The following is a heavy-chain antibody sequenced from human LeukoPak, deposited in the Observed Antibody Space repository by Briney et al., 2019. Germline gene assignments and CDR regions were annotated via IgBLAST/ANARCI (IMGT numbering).Heavy chain of an antibody. CDR1: GITFNA. Sequence: GGSLRLSCAASGITFNAIHWVRQAPGKGLEWVALTWYDGRNKYYADSVKGRFTISIDNSKNMVYLHMNSLRADDTAVYYCARDKTAGVPAAMNYYYYGMNVWGKGTTVTVSS. V-gene: IGHV3-33*01. J-gene: IGHJ6*04. D-gene: IGHD2-2*01. CDR3: ARDKTAGVPAAMNYYYYGMNV. CDR2: TWYDGRNK.